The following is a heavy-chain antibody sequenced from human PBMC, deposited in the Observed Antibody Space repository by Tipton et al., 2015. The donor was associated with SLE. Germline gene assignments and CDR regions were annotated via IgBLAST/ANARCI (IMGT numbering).Heavy chain of an antibody. Sequence: TLSLTCTVSGGSISSGGYYWSWIRQHPGKGLEWIGYIYYSGSTYYNPSLKSRVTISVDTSKNQFSLKLSSVTAADTAVYYCVRGLLEWSDYWGQGTLVTVSS. D-gene: IGHD3-3*01. V-gene: IGHV4-31*03. CDR2: IYYSGST. CDR3: VRGLLEWSDY. J-gene: IGHJ4*02. CDR1: GGSISSGGYY.